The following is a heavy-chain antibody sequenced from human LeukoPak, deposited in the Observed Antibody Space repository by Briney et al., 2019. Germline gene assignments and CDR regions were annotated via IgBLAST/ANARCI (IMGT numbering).Heavy chain of an antibody. J-gene: IGHJ4*02. Sequence: GGSLRLSCVASGFTFSSYAMSWVRQAPGKGLEWVSAISGSGGSTYYADSVKGRFTISRDNSKNTLYLQMNSLRAEDTAVYYCAKASSGWTGEHYFDYWGQGTLVTVSS. V-gene: IGHV3-23*01. CDR3: AKASSGWTGEHYFDY. D-gene: IGHD6-19*01. CDR2: ISGSGGST. CDR1: GFTFSSYA.